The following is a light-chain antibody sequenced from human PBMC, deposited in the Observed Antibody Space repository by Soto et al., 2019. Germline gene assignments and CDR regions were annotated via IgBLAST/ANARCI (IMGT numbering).Light chain of an antibody. CDR3: QQRSNWHRT. J-gene: IGKJ2*01. CDR1: QSVSSS. Sequence: EIVLTQSPATLSLSPGERATLSCRASQSVSSSLGWYQQIPGQAPRLLIYDASNRATGIPARFSGSGSVTAFTPTISSLEPEDFAVYYCQQRSNWHRTFGQGTKLEIE. V-gene: IGKV3-11*01. CDR2: DAS.